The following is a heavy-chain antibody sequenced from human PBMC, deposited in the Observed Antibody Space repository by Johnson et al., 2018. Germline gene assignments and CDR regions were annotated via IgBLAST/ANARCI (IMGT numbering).Heavy chain of an antibody. CDR3: ARASSIYSNYYMEV. J-gene: IGHJ6*03. V-gene: IGHV3-21*01. CDR1: GFTFSSYS. D-gene: IGHD2-21*01. CDR2: ISSSSSYI. Sequence: VQLVESGGGLVKPGGSLRLSCAASGFTFSSYSMNWVRQAPGKGLEWVSSISSSSSYIYYADSVKGRFTISRDNAKNSVHLQINSLRDGDTAVYYCARASSIYSNYYMEVWCKGTTVTVSS.